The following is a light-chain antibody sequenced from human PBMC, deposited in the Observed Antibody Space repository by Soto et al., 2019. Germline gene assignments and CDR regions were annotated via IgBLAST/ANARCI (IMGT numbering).Light chain of an antibody. J-gene: IGKJ1*01. Sequence: DIQMTQSPSTLSASVGDRVTITGRASQSISSWLAWYQQKPGKAPKLLIYKASSLESGVPSRFSGSGSGTEFTLTISSLQPDDFATYHCQQYNSYSRPFGQGTQVDIK. V-gene: IGKV1-5*03. CDR1: QSISSW. CDR3: QQYNSYSRP. CDR2: KAS.